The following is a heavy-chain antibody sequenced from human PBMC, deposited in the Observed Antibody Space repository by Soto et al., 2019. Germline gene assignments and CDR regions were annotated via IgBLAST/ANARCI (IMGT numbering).Heavy chain of an antibody. D-gene: IGHD1-26*01. CDR1: GFTFSSYG. Sequence: GGSLRLSCAASGFTFSSYGMHWVRQAPGKGLEWVAVIWYDGSNKYYADSVKGRFTISRDNSKNTLYLQMNSLRAEDTAVYYCARDFSGSYGPHYYMDVWGKGTTVTVSS. J-gene: IGHJ6*03. CDR3: ARDFSGSYGPHYYMDV. CDR2: IWYDGSNK. V-gene: IGHV3-33*08.